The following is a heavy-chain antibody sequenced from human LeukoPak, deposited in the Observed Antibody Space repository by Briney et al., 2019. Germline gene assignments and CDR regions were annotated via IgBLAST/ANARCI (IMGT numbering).Heavy chain of an antibody. CDR1: GGSISSGSYY. V-gene: IGHV4-61*02. CDR2: IYTSGST. Sequence: SQTLSLTCTVSGGSISSGSYYWSWIRQPAGKGLEWIVRIYTSGSTNYNPSLKSRVPISVDTSKNQFSLKLSSVTAADTAVYYCARARYYDSSGYYSNDAFDIWGQGTMVTVSS. J-gene: IGHJ3*02. D-gene: IGHD3-22*01. CDR3: ARARYYDSSGYYSNDAFDI.